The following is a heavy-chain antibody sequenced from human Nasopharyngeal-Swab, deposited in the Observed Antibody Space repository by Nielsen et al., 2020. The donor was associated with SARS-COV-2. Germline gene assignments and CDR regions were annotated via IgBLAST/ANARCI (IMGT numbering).Heavy chain of an antibody. CDR3: ARDPSGIAVAGTEYFDY. V-gene: IGHV3-9*01. J-gene: IGHJ4*02. D-gene: IGHD6-19*01. CDR2: ISWNSGII. Sequence: SLKISCAASGFTFDDYAMHWVRQAPGKGLEWVSAISWNSGIIGYADSVKGRFTISRDNAKNSLYLQMNSLRAEDTAVYYCARDPSGIAVAGTEYFDYWGQGTLVTVSS. CDR1: GFTFDDYA.